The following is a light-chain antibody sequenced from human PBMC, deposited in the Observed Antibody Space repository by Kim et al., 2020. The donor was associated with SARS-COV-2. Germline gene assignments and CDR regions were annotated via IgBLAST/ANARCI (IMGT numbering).Light chain of an antibody. CDR3: QHRNEGPPPST. Sequence: SPRERATPSCRASRRFTANFAWYQHQPGQAPGLLIYGASKRATGIPARCSGSGSGTDFTLTISSLEPEDFGVYYCQHRNEGPPPSTFGGGTKVEI. J-gene: IGKJ4*01. CDR2: GAS. V-gene: IGKV3-11*01. CDR1: RRFTAN.